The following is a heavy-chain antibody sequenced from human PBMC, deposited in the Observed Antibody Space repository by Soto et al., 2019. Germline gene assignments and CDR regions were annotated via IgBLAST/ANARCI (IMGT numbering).Heavy chain of an antibody. CDR2: IIPICGTA. D-gene: IGHD1-20*01. Sequence: QVQLVQSGAEVKKPGSSVKVSCKASGGTFSSYAISWVRQAPGQGLEWMGGIIPICGTANYAQKFQGRVTITADESTSKGYMEMSSLRAEDTAVYYCARVGRITGTDDFDYWGQGTLVTVSS. CDR3: ARVGRITGTDDFDY. V-gene: IGHV1-69*12. CDR1: GGTFSSYA. J-gene: IGHJ4*02.